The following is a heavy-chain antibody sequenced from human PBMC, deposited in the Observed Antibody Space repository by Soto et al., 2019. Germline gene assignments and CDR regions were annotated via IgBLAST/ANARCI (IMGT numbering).Heavy chain of an antibody. V-gene: IGHV4-59*08. CDR2: IYYSGTT. Sequence: SETLSLTCTVSGGPISSHYWSWIRQPPGKGLEWIGYIYYSGTTNYNPSLTSRVTISIDTSKNHLSLKLRSVTAADTALYYCARVPLMTGRSSFDYWGQGTLVTVSS. J-gene: IGHJ4*02. CDR3: ARVPLMTGRSSFDY. D-gene: IGHD3-9*01. CDR1: GGPISSHY.